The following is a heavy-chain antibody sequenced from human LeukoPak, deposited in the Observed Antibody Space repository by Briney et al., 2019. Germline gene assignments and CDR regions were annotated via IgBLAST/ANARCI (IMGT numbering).Heavy chain of an antibody. Sequence: PGGSLRLSCAASGFTFSSYGMHWVRRAPGKGLEWVAVISYDGSNKYYADSVKGRFTISRDNSKNTLYLQMNSLRAEDTAVYYCAKDGGGWIDYWGQGTLVTVSS. D-gene: IGHD6-19*01. CDR3: AKDGGGWIDY. V-gene: IGHV3-30*18. CDR1: GFTFSSYG. J-gene: IGHJ4*02. CDR2: ISYDGSNK.